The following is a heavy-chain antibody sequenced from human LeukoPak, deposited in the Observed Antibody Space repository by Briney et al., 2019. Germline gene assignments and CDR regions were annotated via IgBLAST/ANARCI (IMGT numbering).Heavy chain of an antibody. CDR2: ISDSGGST. CDR3: ARVKYDILTGYLDY. V-gene: IGHV3-23*01. Sequence: GGSLRLSCAASGFTFSSYAVSWVRQAPGKGLAWVSAISDSGGSTQYADSVKGRFIISRDNSKNTLYLQMNSLRAEDTAVYYCARVKYDILTGYLDYWGQGTLVTVSS. CDR1: GFTFSSYA. J-gene: IGHJ4*02. D-gene: IGHD3-9*01.